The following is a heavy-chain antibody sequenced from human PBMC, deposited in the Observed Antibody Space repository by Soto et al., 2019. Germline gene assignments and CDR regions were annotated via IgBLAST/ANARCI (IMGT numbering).Heavy chain of an antibody. CDR1: GGSISSYY. J-gene: IGHJ5*02. CDR3: ARELTLGWFDP. D-gene: IGHD3-9*01. CDR2: IYYSGST. V-gene: IGHV4-59*01. Sequence: SETLSLTCTVSGGSISSYYWSWIRQPPGKGLEWIGYIYYSGSTNYYPSLKSRVTISVDTSKNQFSLKLSSVTAADTAVYYCARELTLGWFDPWGQGTLVTVSS.